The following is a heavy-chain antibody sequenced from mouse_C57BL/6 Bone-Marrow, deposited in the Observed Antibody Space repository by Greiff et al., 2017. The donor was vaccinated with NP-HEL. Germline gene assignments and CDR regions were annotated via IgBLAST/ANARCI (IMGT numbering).Heavy chain of an antibody. Sequence: QIQLQQSGAELVRPGASVTLSCKASGYTFTDYEMHWVKQTPVHGLEWIGAIDPETGGTAYNQKFKGKAILTADKSSSTAYMELRSLTSEDSAVYYCTRSWHYWGQGTTLTVSS. J-gene: IGHJ2*01. CDR2: IDPETGGT. CDR3: TRSWHY. CDR1: GYTFTDYE. V-gene: IGHV1-15*01.